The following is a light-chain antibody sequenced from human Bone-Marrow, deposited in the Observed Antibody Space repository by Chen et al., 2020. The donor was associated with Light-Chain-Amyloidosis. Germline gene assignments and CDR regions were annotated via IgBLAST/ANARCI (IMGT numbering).Light chain of an antibody. CDR2: EVT. J-gene: IGLJ1*01. Sequence: QSALTQPASGSGSPGQSITISCTGTSSDVGGDNHVSWYQQHPDTAPKLMIYEVTNRPSWVPDRFSGSTSDNTASLTISGLQTEDEADYFCSSYTITNTLVFGSGTRVTVL. CDR3: SSYTITNTLV. V-gene: IGLV2-14*01. CDR1: SSDVGGDNH.